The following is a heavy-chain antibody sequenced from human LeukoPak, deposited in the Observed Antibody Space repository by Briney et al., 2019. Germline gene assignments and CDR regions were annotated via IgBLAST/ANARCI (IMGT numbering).Heavy chain of an antibody. CDR1: GFSVSSFG. V-gene: IGHV3-23*01. J-gene: IGHJ3*02. D-gene: IGHD3-22*01. CDR3: ARPIYYDSSKDAFDI. Sequence: GGSLRLSCAVSGFSVSSFGMSWVRQAPGKGLEWISAISVDGETAYYADSVKGRFTISRDNAKHSLYLQMNSLRAEDTAVYYCARPIYYDSSKDAFDIWGQGTMVTVSS. CDR2: ISVDGETA.